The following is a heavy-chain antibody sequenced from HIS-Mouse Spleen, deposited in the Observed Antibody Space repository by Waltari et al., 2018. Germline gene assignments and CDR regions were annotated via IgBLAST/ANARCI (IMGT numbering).Heavy chain of an antibody. Sequence: EVQLVESGGGLVQPGGSLRLSCAASGFTFSSYWMHWVRHARGKGLGWVSRINSDGSSTSYADSVKGRFTISRDNAKNTLYLQMNSLRAEDTAVYYCLLRAYCSGGSCFDYWGQGTLVTVSS. CDR1: GFTFSSYW. CDR2: INSDGSST. D-gene: IGHD2-15*01. J-gene: IGHJ4*02. CDR3: LLRAYCSGGSCFDY. V-gene: IGHV3-74*01.